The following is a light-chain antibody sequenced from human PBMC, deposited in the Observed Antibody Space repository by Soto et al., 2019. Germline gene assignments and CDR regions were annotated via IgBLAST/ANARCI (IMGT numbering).Light chain of an antibody. CDR2: DAS. CDR1: QSVSGD. V-gene: IGKV3-15*01. CDR3: PQYNNWPIT. Sequence: EVVLTQSPATLSVSPGERATLSCRASQSVSGDLAWYHHKPGQAPRLLIYDASTRALDTPARFAGSGAGTEFTLNISSLQSEDYAVYLCPQYNNWPITSAQGTRLEIK. J-gene: IGKJ5*01.